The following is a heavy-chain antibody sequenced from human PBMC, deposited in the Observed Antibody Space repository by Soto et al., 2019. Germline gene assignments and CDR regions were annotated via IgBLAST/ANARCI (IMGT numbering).Heavy chain of an antibody. Sequence: GGSLRVSCSDSGLPDSSVAMMWVRQSPGKGLEGLSSISDSGHYINYADSVKGRFTISRDNGKNSLYLQMNSLRAEDTAVYYCARDLMVGSGYSYYLDYWGQGALVTVSS. CDR1: GLPDSSVA. V-gene: IGHV3-21*01. CDR2: ISDSGHYI. CDR3: ARDLMVGSGYSYYLDY. J-gene: IGHJ4*02. D-gene: IGHD3-22*01.